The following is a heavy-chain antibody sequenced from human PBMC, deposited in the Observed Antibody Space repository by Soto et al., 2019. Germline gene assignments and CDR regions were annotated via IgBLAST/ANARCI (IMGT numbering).Heavy chain of an antibody. V-gene: IGHV4-39*07. D-gene: IGHD6-13*01. J-gene: IGHJ4*02. Sequence: SETLSLTCTVSGGSISSSSYYWGWIRQPPGKGLEWIGSIYYSWSTNYNPSLKSRVTISVDKSKNQFSLKLSSVTAADTAVYYCASGLRQQLNPPIDYWGQGTLVTSPQ. CDR2: IYYSWST. CDR3: ASGLRQQLNPPIDY. CDR1: GGSISSSSYY.